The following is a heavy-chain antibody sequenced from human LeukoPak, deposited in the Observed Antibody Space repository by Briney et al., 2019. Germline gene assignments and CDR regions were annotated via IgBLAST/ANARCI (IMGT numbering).Heavy chain of an antibody. CDR1: GFSFNTFS. J-gene: IGHJ4*02. Sequence: GGSLRLSCAASGFSFNTFSMNWVRQAPEKGLEWVSSISSSSSYIYYADSVQGRFTISRDNSKSTLCLQMNSLRAEDTAVYYCAKQLGYCSDGSCYFPYWGQGTLVTISS. V-gene: IGHV3-21*04. D-gene: IGHD2-15*01. CDR3: AKQLGYCSDGSCYFPY. CDR2: ISSSSSYI.